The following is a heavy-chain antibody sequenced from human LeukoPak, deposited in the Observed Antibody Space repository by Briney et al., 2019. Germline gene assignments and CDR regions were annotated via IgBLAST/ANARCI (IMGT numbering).Heavy chain of an antibody. V-gene: IGHV4-39*02. J-gene: IGHJ4*02. Sequence: PSETLSLTFTVSSASISSSPYFWAWIRQSPGKGLEWVGTISYTGTTYYNPSLKSRVTISVDTSKNHFSLKLSSVTAADTAVYYCAANSADYNTLGSSYKVWGQGTLVTVSS. CDR2: ISYTGTT. CDR1: SASISSSPYF. CDR3: AANSADYNTLGSSYKV. D-gene: IGHD3-10*01.